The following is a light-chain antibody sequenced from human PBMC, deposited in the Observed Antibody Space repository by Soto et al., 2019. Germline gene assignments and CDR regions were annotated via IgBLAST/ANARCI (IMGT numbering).Light chain of an antibody. CDR3: QQYNSYRT. CDR2: KAS. J-gene: IGKJ1*01. V-gene: IGKV1-5*03. Sequence: DIQMTQSPSTLSASVGDRVTITCRASQSISSWLAWYQQKPGKAPKLLIYKASSLESGVPSRFSGSGSGTEVTLTISSLQPDDFATYYGQQYNSYRTFGQGTKVEIK. CDR1: QSISSW.